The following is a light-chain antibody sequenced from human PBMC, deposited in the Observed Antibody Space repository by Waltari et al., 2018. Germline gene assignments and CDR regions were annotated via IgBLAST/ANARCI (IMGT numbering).Light chain of an antibody. V-gene: IGLV3-25*03. CDR1: VFPKQF. J-gene: IGLJ2*01. CDR3: QSADKTGSHVV. CDR2: KDT. Sequence: SFVLTQPPSLSVSPGQTAKITCSADVFPKQFAYWYLQKPGQAPLLLIHKDTQRPSRVPERFSGSNSGATVTLTISGVQAEDEADYYCQSADKTGSHVVFGGGTKLTVL.